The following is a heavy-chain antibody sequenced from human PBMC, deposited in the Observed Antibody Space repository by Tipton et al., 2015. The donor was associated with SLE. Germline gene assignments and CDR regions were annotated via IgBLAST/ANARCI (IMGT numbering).Heavy chain of an antibody. CDR1: GGSISSSSYY. CDR3: ASEPSEHLVRGHFGFDP. V-gene: IGHV4-39*07. J-gene: IGHJ5*02. Sequence: TLSLTCTVSGGSISSSSYYWGWIRQPPGKGLEWIGSIYYSGSTYYNPSLKSRVTISVDMSKNQFSLKLSPVTAADTAVYYCASEPSEHLVRGHFGFDPWGQGTLVTVSS. D-gene: IGHD6-6*01. CDR2: IYYSGST.